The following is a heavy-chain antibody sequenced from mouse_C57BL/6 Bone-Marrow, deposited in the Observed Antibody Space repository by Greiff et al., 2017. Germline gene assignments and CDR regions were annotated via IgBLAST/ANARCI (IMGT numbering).Heavy chain of an antibody. CDR3: ARDGDYYGSSLWYFDY. CDR2: ISYDGSN. J-gene: IGHJ2*01. D-gene: IGHD1-1*01. CDR1: GYSITSGYY. V-gene: IGHV3-6*01. Sequence: EVQRVESGPGLVKPSQSLSLTCSVTGYSITSGYYWNWIRQFPGNKLEWMGYISYDGSNNYNPSLKNRISITRDTSKNQFFLKLNSVTTEDTATYYCARDGDYYGSSLWYFDYWGQGTTLTVSS.